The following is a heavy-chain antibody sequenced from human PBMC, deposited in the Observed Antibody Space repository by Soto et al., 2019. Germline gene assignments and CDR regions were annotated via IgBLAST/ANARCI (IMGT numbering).Heavy chain of an antibody. V-gene: IGHV3-23*01. D-gene: IGHD2-15*01. CDR2: ISGSGGST. CDR1: GFTVSSYA. J-gene: IGHJ4*02. CDR3: AKDLGDIVVVVATNGY. Sequence: GGSLRLSCAASGFTVSSYAMSWVRQAPGKGLEWVSAISGSGGSTYYADSVKGRFTISKDNSKTPLYLQRNSLRAEDTAVYYCAKDLGDIVVVVATNGYWGQGTLVTVSS.